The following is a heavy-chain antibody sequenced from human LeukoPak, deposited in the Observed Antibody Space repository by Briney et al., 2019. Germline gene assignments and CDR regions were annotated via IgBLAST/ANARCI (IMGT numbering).Heavy chain of an antibody. CDR2: IRYDESNK. CDR1: EFTFSSYG. J-gene: IGHJ4*02. Sequence: GGSLRLSCAASEFTFSSYGMHWVRQAPGKGLEWLASIRYDESNKYYADSLKGRFTISRDNSRDTLYLQMNSLRAEDTAVYYCAKVEASGIAVAGTQGSFFDFWGQGTLVTVSS. D-gene: IGHD6-19*01. CDR3: AKVEASGIAVAGTQGSFFDF. V-gene: IGHV3-30*02.